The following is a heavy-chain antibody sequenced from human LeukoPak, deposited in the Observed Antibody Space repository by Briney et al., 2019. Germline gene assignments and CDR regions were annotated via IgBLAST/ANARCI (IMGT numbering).Heavy chain of an antibody. CDR2: IYYSGSA. V-gene: IGHV4-31*03. CDR1: GGSISSGGYY. J-gene: IGHJ4*02. Sequence: SETLSLTCSVSGGSISSGGYYWSWIRQHPGKDLKWIGYIYYSGSAYYNPSLKSRVTISVDTSKNQFSLKLSSVTAADTAVYYCARVGVSGYYEIDYWGQGTLVTVSS. D-gene: IGHD3-22*01. CDR3: ARVGVSGYYEIDY.